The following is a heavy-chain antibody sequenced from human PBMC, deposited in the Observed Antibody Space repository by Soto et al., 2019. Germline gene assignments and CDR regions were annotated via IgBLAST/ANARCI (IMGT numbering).Heavy chain of an antibody. V-gene: IGHV1-2*02. CDR3: ARDQDPYYDIPWIDP. D-gene: IGHD3-3*01. CDR2: INPNSGGT. J-gene: IGHJ5*02. Sequence: ASVKVSCKASGYTFTGYYMHWVRQAPGQGLEWMGWINPNSGGTNYAQKFQGRVTMTRDTSISTAYMELSRLRSDDTAVYCCARDQDPYYDIPWIDPWGQGTLVTVS. CDR1: GYTFTGYY.